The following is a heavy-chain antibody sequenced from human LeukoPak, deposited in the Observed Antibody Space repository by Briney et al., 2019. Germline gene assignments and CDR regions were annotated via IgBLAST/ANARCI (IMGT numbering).Heavy chain of an antibody. CDR1: GFTFSSYW. CDR3: ARMYCSSTNCYTDTFDI. CDR2: IKQDGSEK. J-gene: IGHJ3*02. D-gene: IGHD2-2*02. Sequence: GGSLRLSCAASGFTFSSYWMSWVRQAPGKGLEWVANIKQDGSEKYYADSVKGRFTISRDNAKNSLYPQMNSLRAEDTAVYYCARMYCSSTNCYTDTFDIWGQGTVVTVSS. V-gene: IGHV3-7*01.